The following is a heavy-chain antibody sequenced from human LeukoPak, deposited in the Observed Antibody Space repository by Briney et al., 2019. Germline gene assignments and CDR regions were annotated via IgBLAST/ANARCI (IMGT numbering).Heavy chain of an antibody. J-gene: IGHJ3*02. CDR1: GFTFSSYS. D-gene: IGHD6-19*01. CDR2: ISSSSSYI. V-gene: IGHV3-21*01. Sequence: GGSLRLSCAASGFTFSSYSMNWVRQAPGKGLEWVSSISSSSSYIYYADSVKGPFTNSRDNAKNSLYLQMNSLRADDTAAYYSARDTHIVVAENDALDIWGQGTMVTVSS. CDR3: ARDTHIVVAENDALDI.